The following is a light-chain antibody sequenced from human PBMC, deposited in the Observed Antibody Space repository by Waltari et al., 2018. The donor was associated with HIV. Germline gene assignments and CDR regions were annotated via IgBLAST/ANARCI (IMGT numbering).Light chain of an antibody. Sequence: QSALTQPASVSGSPGQSITISCTGTSSDVGSYNLVSWYPHHPGKAPKVMIYEGSKRPSGVSNRFSGSKSGNTASLTISGLQAEDEADYYCCSYTGSSTRRPYVFGTGTKVTVL. CDR1: SSDVGSYNL. J-gene: IGLJ1*01. CDR3: CSYTGSSTRRPYV. CDR2: EGS. V-gene: IGLV2-23*01.